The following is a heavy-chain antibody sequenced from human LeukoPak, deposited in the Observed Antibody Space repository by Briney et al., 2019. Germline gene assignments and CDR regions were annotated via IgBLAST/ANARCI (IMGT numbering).Heavy chain of an antibody. CDR1: GGSISSGGYS. J-gene: IGHJ4*02. V-gene: IGHV4-30-2*03. D-gene: IGHD5-12*01. Sequence: SQTLSLTCAVSGGSISSGGYSWSWIRQPPGKGPEWIGSIYYSGSTYYNPSLKSRVTISVDTSKNQFSLKLSSVTAADTAVYYCARCGYSGYDLDYWGQGTLVTVSS. CDR2: IYYSGST. CDR3: ARCGYSGYDLDY.